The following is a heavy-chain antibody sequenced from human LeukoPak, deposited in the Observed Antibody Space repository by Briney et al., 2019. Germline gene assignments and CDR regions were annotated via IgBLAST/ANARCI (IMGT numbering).Heavy chain of an antibody. CDR3: AKGDSSSWYSYYFDY. Sequence: GGSLRLSCAASGFTFDDYAMHWVRQAPGKGLEWVSGISWNSGSIGYADSVKGRFTISRDNAKNSLYLQMNSLRAEDTALYYCAKGDSSSWYSYYFDYWGQGTLVTVSS. V-gene: IGHV3-9*01. CDR2: ISWNSGSI. CDR1: GFTFDDYA. J-gene: IGHJ4*02. D-gene: IGHD6-13*01.